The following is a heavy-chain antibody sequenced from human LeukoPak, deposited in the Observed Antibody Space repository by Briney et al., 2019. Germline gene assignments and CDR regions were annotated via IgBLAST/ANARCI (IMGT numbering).Heavy chain of an antibody. V-gene: IGHV3-23*01. CDR1: GFTFSDYA. D-gene: IGHD3-10*01. Sequence: PGGSLRLSCAASGFTFSDYAMSWVRQAPGKGLEWVSGISGSGGRKYYADSVKGRFTISRDNSKNTMNLQMNSLRDDDTAVYYCAKILQSYYYGGFEYWGQGALVTVSS. J-gene: IGHJ4*02. CDR3: AKILQSYYYGGFEY. CDR2: ISGSGGRK.